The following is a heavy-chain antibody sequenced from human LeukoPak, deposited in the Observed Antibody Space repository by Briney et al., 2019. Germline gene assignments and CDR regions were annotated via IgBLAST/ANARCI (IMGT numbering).Heavy chain of an antibody. CDR3: ARDARYITGTTLGYFDY. CDR1: GFIFSDYS. Sequence: GGSLRLSCAASGFIFSDYSMRWIRQAPGKGLEWVSYISSSSSTIYYADSVKGRFTTSRDNAKNSLYLQMNSLRDEDTAVYYCARDARYITGTTLGYFDYWGQGTLVTVSS. J-gene: IGHJ4*02. CDR2: ISSSSSTI. D-gene: IGHD1-20*01. V-gene: IGHV3-48*02.